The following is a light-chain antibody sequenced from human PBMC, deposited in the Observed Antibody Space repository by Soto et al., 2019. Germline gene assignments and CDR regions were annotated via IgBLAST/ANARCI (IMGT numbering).Light chain of an antibody. J-gene: IGKJ1*01. CDR2: GAS. CDR3: QQYNNWPRT. V-gene: IGKV3D-15*01. CDR1: QSISST. Sequence: EIVLTQPPGSLSLSPGDTATLSCRASQSISSTCLAWYQQKPGQAPRLLIYGASTRATGIPARFSGSGSGTEFTLTISSLQSEDFAVYYCQQYNNWPRTFGQGTKVE.